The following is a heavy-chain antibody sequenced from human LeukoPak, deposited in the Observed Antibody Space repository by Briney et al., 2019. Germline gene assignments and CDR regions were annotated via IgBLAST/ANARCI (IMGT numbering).Heavy chain of an antibody. J-gene: IGHJ4*02. Sequence: GSLRLSCAASGFTFSSYWMTWVRQAPGKGLEWIGEINHSGSTNYNPSLKSRVTISVDTSKNQFSLKLSSVTAADTAVYYCARGTTVTTDYFDYWGQGTLVTVSS. CDR3: ARGTTVTTDYFDY. D-gene: IGHD4-17*01. CDR2: INHSGST. V-gene: IGHV4-34*01. CDR1: GFTFSSYW.